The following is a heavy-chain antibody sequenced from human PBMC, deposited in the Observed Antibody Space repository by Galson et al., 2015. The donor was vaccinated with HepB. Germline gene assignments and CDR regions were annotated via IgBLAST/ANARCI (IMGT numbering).Heavy chain of an antibody. V-gene: IGHV3-23*01. CDR1: GFTFNTYD. CDR3: AKVLVSWYFDL. CDR2: FGYIGGGT. Sequence: SLRLSCAASGFTFNTYDMTWVRQAPGKGLEWVSSFGYIGGGTTYADSVKGRFTISRDNSKSTLYLQMNSLRADDTAVCYCAKVLVSWYFDLWGRGTLVTVSS. J-gene: IGHJ2*01.